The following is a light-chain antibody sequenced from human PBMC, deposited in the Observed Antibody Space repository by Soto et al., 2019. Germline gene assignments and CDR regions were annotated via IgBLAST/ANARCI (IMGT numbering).Light chain of an antibody. CDR1: QSVTNNY. CDR3: QQYYESPLT. CDR2: GAS. V-gene: IGKV3-20*01. J-gene: IGKJ1*01. Sequence: ENVLTQSPGTLSLSPGERATLSCRASQSVTNNYLAWYQQKPGQAPRLVIYGASTRATGIPDRFSASGSGTDVTLTINRLEPEDFAVYYCQQYYESPLTFGQGTKGDI.